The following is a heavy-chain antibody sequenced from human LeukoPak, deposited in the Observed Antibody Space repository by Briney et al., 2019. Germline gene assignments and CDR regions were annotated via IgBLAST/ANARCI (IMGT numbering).Heavy chain of an antibody. CDR2: VYTSGST. Sequence: PSETLSLTCTVSGGSISTYYWSWIRQPAGKGLEWIGRVYTSGSTNFNPSLKSRVTMSVDTSKNQFSLKVSSVTAADTAVYYCARDWTGFYTSGYPLVYFDNWGQGILITVSS. V-gene: IGHV4-4*07. J-gene: IGHJ4*02. CDR1: GGSISTYY. D-gene: IGHD3/OR15-3a*01. CDR3: ARDWTGFYTSGYPLVYFDN.